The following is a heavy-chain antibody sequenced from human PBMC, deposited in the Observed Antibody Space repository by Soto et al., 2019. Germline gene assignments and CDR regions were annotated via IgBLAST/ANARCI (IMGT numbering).Heavy chain of an antibody. V-gene: IGHV4-59*01. CDR1: GGAISSYY. D-gene: IGHD3-3*01. CDR2: IYYSGST. Sequence: SETLSLTCTVSGGAISSYYWSWIRQPPGKGLEWIGYIYYSGSTNYNPSLKSRVTISVDTSKNQFSLKLTSVTAADTAVYYCARGTKPDYDLNYASYEDYGMEVWGQEPTITASS. CDR3: ARGTKPDYDLNYASYEDYGMEV. J-gene: IGHJ6*01.